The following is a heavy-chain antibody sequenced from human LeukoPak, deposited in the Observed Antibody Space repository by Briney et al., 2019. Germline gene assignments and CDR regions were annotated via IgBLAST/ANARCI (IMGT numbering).Heavy chain of an antibody. J-gene: IGHJ4*02. V-gene: IGHV3-64*01. D-gene: IGHD2-2*01. CDR3: ARGRGLYCSSTSCSSFDY. CDR1: GFTFSSYA. CDR2: ISSNGGST. Sequence: GGSLRLSCAASGFTFSSYAMHWVRQAPGKGQEYVSAISSNGGSTYYANSVKGRFTISRDNSKNTLYLQMGSLRAEDMAVNYCARGRGLYCSSTSCSSFDYWGQGTLVTVSS.